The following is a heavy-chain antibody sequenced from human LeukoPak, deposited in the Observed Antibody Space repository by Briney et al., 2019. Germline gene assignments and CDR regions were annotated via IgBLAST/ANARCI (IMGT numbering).Heavy chain of an antibody. CDR2: IFSADSDT. V-gene: IGHV5-51*01. Sequence: GEALKISCNGSGYSFTIYWIGWVGHMPRKGLEWMGIIFSADSDTRYSPSFQGQVTISADKTINTAYLQWSSVKPEDTAMYYCARRYKYDSSGHWTFQHWGQGTLVTVSS. CDR3: ARRYKYDSSGHWTFQH. J-gene: IGHJ1*01. CDR1: GYSFTIYW. D-gene: IGHD3-22*01.